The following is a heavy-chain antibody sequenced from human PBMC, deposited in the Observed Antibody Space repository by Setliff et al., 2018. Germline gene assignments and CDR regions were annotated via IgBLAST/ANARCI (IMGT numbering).Heavy chain of an antibody. J-gene: IGHJ6*03. CDR3: ARGRRHYYYYYMDV. CDR1: GGSFSGYY. CDR2: INHSGST. V-gene: IGHV4-34*01. Sequence: SETLSLTCAVYGGSFSGYYWSWIRQPPGKGLEWIGEINHSGSTNYNPSLKSRVTISVDTSKNQFSLKLSSVTAADTAVYYCARGRRHYYYYYMDVWGKVTTVTVSS.